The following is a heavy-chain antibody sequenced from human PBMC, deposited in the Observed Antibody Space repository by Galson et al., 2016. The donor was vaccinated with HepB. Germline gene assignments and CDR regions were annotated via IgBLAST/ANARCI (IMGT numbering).Heavy chain of an antibody. CDR2: IYYSGSP. CDR1: GGSMSSFY. CDR3: ARVAWSYDFLTDQLRPGGGLDY. J-gene: IGHJ4*02. D-gene: IGHD3-9*01. V-gene: IGHV4-59*01. Sequence: ETLSLTCTVSGGSMSSFYWSRIRQPPGKGLEWVGFIYYSGSPNYNPSLKSRVTISVDKSNNQFSLKLTSVTAADTAVYYCARVAWSYDFLTDQLRPGGGLDYWGQGTLVTFSS.